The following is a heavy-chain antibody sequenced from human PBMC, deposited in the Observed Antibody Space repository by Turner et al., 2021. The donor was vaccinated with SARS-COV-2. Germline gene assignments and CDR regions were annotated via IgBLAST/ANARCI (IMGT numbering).Heavy chain of an antibody. V-gene: IGHV3-30*18. D-gene: IGHD2-15*01. Sequence: QVQLVESGGGVVQPGRSLRLSCAASGFTFSSYGMHWVRQAPGKGLEWVAVISYDGSNKYYADPVKGRFTISRDNSKNTLYLQMNSLRAEDTAVYYCAKGMGSYCSGGSCYPSTFDYWGQGTLVTVSS. CDR3: AKGMGSYCSGGSCYPSTFDY. CDR2: ISYDGSNK. CDR1: GFTFSSYG. J-gene: IGHJ4*02.